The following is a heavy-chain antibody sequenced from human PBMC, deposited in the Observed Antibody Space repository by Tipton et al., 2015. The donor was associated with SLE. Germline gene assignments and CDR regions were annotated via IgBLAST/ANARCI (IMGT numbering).Heavy chain of an antibody. Sequence: TLSLTCTVSGGSISSYYWSWIRQPPGKGLEWVGYIYYSGSTNYNPSLKSRVTISVDTSKNQFSLKLSSVTAADTAVYYCARLPTGYSSSWEPPFDYWGQGTLVTVSS. CDR2: IYYSGST. CDR3: ARLPTGYSSSWEPPFDY. CDR1: GGSISSYY. J-gene: IGHJ4*02. V-gene: IGHV4-59*08. D-gene: IGHD6-13*01.